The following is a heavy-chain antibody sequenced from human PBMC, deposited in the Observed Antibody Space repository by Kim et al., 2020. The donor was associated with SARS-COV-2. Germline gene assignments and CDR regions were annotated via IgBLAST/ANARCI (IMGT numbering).Heavy chain of an antibody. J-gene: IGHJ1*01. V-gene: IGHV1-2*02. D-gene: IGHD2-15*01. CDR1: GYTFTGYY. CDR2: INPNSGGT. Sequence: ASVKVSCKASGYTFTGYYMHWVRQAPGQGLEWMGWINPNSGGTNYAQKFQGRVTMTRDTSISTAYMELSRLRSDDTAVYYCARDPRPRYCSGGSCYLWVAEYFQHWGQGTLVTVSS. CDR3: ARDPRPRYCSGGSCYLWVAEYFQH.